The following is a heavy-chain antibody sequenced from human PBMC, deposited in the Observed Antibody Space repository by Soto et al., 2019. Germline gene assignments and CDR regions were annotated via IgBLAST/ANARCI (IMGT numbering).Heavy chain of an antibody. Sequence: QVQLVQSGAEVKKPGASVKVSCKASGYTFTGYYMHWVRQAPGQGLEWMGWINPNSGGTNYAQKCQGWVTMTRDTSISTAYMELSRLRSDDTAVYYCARDLVVVVAATKYYYGMDVWGQGTTVTVSS. CDR1: GYTFTGYY. J-gene: IGHJ6*02. CDR3: ARDLVVVVAATKYYYGMDV. CDR2: INPNSGGT. D-gene: IGHD2-15*01. V-gene: IGHV1-2*04.